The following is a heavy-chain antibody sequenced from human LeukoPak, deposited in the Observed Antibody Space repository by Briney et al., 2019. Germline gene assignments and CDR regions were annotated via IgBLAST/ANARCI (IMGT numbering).Heavy chain of an antibody. D-gene: IGHD3-9*01. J-gene: IGHJ5*02. CDR1: GGSFSGYY. CDR3: ARLGLRYFDWLSQYNWFDP. Sequence: SETLSLTCAVYGGSFSGYYWSWIRQPPGKGLEWIGEINHSGSTIYNPSLKSRVTISVDTSKNQFSLKLSSVTAADTAVYYCARLGLRYFDWLSQYNWFDPWGQGTLVTVSS. CDR2: INHSGST. V-gene: IGHV4-34*01.